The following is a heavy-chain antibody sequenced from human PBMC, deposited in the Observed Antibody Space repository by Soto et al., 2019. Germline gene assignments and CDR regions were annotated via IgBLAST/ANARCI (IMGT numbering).Heavy chain of an antibody. J-gene: IGHJ4*02. Sequence: SETLSLTCTVSGGSIGSTTYYWGWMRQPPGKVLEWIASFFVGGNTYYNPSLKSRVTISVDTSKNQFSLKLNSVAAADTAVYYCARRYGGNFDYWGQGTLVTVSS. CDR3: ARRYGGNFDY. D-gene: IGHD3-16*01. CDR1: GGSIGSTTYY. CDR2: FFVGGNT. V-gene: IGHV4-39*07.